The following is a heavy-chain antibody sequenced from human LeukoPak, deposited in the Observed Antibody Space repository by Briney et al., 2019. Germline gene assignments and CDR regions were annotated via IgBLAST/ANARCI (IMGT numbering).Heavy chain of an antibody. CDR3: ARVGVWGSYRTRYYMDV. J-gene: IGHJ6*03. D-gene: IGHD3-16*02. V-gene: IGHV4-59*12. CDR1: GGSISSYY. Sequence: SETLSLTCTVSGGSISSYYWSWIRQPPGKGLEWIGYIYYSGSTNYNPSLKSRVTISVDTSKNQFSLKLSPVTAAETAVYYCARVGVWGSYRTRYYMDVWGKGTTVTVSS. CDR2: IYYSGST.